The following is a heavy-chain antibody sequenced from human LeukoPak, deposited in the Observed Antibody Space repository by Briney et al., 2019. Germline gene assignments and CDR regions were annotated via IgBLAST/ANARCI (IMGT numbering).Heavy chain of an antibody. CDR2: ISSSSAI. J-gene: IGHJ4*02. V-gene: IGHV3-48*02. D-gene: IGHD5-12*01. CDR3: ARESGYSGYDPLDY. Sequence: GGSLRLSCAASGFSFSTYSMNWIRQAPGKGLEWVSYISSSSAIYYADSVKGRFTISRDNAKNSLYLQMNSLRDEDTAVYYCARESGYSGYDPLDYWGQGTLVTVSS. CDR1: GFSFSTYS.